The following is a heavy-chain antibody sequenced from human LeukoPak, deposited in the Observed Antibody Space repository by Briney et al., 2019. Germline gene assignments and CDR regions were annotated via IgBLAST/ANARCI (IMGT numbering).Heavy chain of an antibody. CDR2: ISDSGGRT. CDR3: AKADDSSGYYYPISDV. Sequence: GGSLRLSCAASVFIFSSYAMSWVRQAPGKGLEWVSAISDSGGRTKYADALQGRLIISRDNSKNTMYLQMNSLRAEDTAVYYCAKADDSSGYYYPISDVWGQGTTVTVSS. V-gene: IGHV3-23*01. CDR1: VFIFSSYA. D-gene: IGHD3-22*01. J-gene: IGHJ6*02.